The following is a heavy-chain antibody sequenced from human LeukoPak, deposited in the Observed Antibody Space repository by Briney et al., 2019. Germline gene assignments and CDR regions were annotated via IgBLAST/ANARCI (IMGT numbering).Heavy chain of an antibody. V-gene: IGHV4-31*03. Sequence: SETLSLTCTVSGGSISSGGYCWSWIRQHPGKGLEWIGYIYYSGSTYYNPSLKSRVTISVDTSKNQFSLKLSSVTAADTAVYYCARVSSSWYWFDPWGQGTLVTVSS. CDR2: IYYSGST. CDR1: GGSISSGGYC. CDR3: ARVSSSWYWFDP. J-gene: IGHJ5*02. D-gene: IGHD6-13*01.